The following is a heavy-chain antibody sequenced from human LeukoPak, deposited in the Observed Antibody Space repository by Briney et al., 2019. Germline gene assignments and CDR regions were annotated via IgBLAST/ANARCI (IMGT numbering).Heavy chain of an antibody. CDR3: ARVDYYDTSAYPGNWYFDL. D-gene: IGHD3-22*01. CDR2: LYHSGSP. V-gene: IGHV4-38-2*01. Sequence: SETLSLTCAVSGYSISSRYYWGWIRQPPGKGLEWIGSLYHSGSPYYNPSLKSRVTISVDTSKKQFSLKLSSVTAADTAVYYCARVDYYDTSAYPGNWYFDLWGRGTLVTVSS. CDR1: GYSISSRYY. J-gene: IGHJ2*01.